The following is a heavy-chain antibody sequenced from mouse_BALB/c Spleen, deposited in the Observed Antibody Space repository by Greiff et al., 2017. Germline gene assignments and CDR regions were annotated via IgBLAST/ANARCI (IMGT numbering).Heavy chain of an antibody. V-gene: IGHV1-54*01. CDR3: ARDGYYYAMDY. CDR2: INPGSGGT. J-gene: IGHJ4*01. CDR1: GYAFTNYL. Sequence: QVQLQQSGAELVRPGTSVKVSCKASGYAFTNYLIEWVKQRPGQGLEWIGVINPGSGGTNYNEKFKGKATLTADKSSSTAYMQLSSLTSDDSAVYFCARDGYYYAMDYWGQGTSVTVSS. D-gene: IGHD2-3*01.